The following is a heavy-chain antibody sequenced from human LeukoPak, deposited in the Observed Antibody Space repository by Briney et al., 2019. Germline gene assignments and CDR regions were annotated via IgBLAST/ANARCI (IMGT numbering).Heavy chain of an antibody. D-gene: IGHD3-22*01. V-gene: IGHV3-74*01. CDR3: ARGDIRGYYYGHFDY. CDR1: GFTFSSYW. J-gene: IGHJ4*02. CDR2: INSDGSRT. Sequence: GSLRLSCAASGFTFSSYWMHWVRQAPGKGLVWVSRINSDGSRTNYADSVKGRFTISRDNAKNTLYLQMNSMRAEDTAVYYCARGDIRGYYYGHFDYWGQGTLVTVSS.